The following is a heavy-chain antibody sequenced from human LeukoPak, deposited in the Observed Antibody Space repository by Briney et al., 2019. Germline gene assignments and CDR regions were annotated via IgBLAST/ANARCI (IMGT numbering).Heavy chain of an antibody. Sequence: SETLSLTCTVSGGSFSRGGYHWTWLRQHPGKGLEWIGFTSYSEGTYYNPSLMSRITISVDRSQNQFSLKMRDVTAADTAVYFCATADWESFYFDSWGQGALVAVSS. CDR1: GGSFSRGGYH. CDR2: TSYSEGT. V-gene: IGHV4-31*03. J-gene: IGHJ4*02. D-gene: IGHD1-26*01. CDR3: ATADWESFYFDS.